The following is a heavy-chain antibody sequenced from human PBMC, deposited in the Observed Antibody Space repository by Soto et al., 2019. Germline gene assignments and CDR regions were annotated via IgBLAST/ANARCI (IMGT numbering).Heavy chain of an antibody. CDR1: GGSISSYY. CDR3: ARVGGWDAFDI. D-gene: IGHD6-19*01. Sequence: SETLSLTCTVSGGSISSYYWSWIRQPPGKGLEWIGYIYYSGSTNYNPSLKSRVTISVDTSKNQFSLKLSSVTAADTAVYYCARVGGWDAFDIWGQGTMVTVSS. V-gene: IGHV4-59*01. CDR2: IYYSGST. J-gene: IGHJ3*02.